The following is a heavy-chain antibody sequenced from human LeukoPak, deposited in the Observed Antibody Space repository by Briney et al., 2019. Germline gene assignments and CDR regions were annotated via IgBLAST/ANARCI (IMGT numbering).Heavy chain of an antibody. Sequence: PSQTLSLTCTVSGGSISSGGYYWSWIRQHPGKGLGWIGYIYYSGSTYYNPSLKSRVTISVDTSKNQFSLRMSSVTAADTAVYYCVSWNYSYYYMDVWGKGTTVTVSS. CDR3: VSWNYSYYYMDV. D-gene: IGHD2-15*01. CDR1: GGSISSGGYY. J-gene: IGHJ6*03. CDR2: IYYSGST. V-gene: IGHV4-31*03.